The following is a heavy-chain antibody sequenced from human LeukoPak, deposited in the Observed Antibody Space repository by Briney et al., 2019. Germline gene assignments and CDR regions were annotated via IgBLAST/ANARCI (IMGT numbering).Heavy chain of an antibody. CDR1: GFTFDDYA. J-gene: IGHJ5*02. Sequence: GGSLRLSCAASGFTFDDYAMHWVRQAPGKGLEWVSGISWNSGSIGYADSVKGRFTISRDNSKNTLYLQMNSLRAEDTAVYYCAKGGDTSCHGCWFDPWGQGTLVTVSS. D-gene: IGHD2-2*01. CDR3: AKGGDTSCHGCWFDP. V-gene: IGHV3-9*01. CDR2: ISWNSGSI.